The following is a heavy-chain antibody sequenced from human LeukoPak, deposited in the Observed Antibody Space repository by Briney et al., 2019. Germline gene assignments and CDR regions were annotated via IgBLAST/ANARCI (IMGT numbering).Heavy chain of an antibody. Sequence: GGSLRLSCAASGFTFSSYWMSWVRQAPGKGLEWVASIDQGGSAEYYVDSVKGRFTISRDNAKNSLYLQMHSLRAEDAAVYFCARHHDYGDYRPFDYWGQGTLVTVSS. D-gene: IGHD4-17*01. CDR3: ARHHDYGDYRPFDY. J-gene: IGHJ4*02. CDR2: IDQGGSAE. V-gene: IGHV3-7*01. CDR1: GFTFSSYW.